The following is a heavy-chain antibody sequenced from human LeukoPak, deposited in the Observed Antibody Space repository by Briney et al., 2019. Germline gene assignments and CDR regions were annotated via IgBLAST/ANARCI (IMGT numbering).Heavy chain of an antibody. D-gene: IGHD3-22*01. Sequence: SETLSLTCAVSGGSISSSNWWSWVRQPPGKALEWMGEIYHSGSTNYNPSLKSRVTISVDKSKNQFSLKLSSVTAADTAVYYCAREARSGYYDSSGTYVYWGQGTLVTVSS. CDR1: GGSISSSNW. CDR2: IYHSGST. J-gene: IGHJ4*02. CDR3: AREARSGYYDSSGTYVY. V-gene: IGHV4-4*02.